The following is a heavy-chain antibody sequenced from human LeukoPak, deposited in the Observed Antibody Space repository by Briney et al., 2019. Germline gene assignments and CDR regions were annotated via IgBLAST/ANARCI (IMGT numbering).Heavy chain of an antibody. Sequence: GGSLRLSCAASGFTFSSYAMSWVRQAPGKGLEWVSAISGSDSSTYYADSAKGRFTISRDNSKNTLYLQMNSLRAEDTAVFYCAKYSGSGTKTFDYWGQETLVTVSS. J-gene: IGHJ4*02. CDR2: ISGSDSST. V-gene: IGHV3-23*01. D-gene: IGHD3-10*01. CDR1: GFTFSSYA. CDR3: AKYSGSGTKTFDY.